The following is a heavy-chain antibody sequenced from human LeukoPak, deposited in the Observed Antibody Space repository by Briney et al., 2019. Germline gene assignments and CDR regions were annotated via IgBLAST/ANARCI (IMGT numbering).Heavy chain of an antibody. CDR1: GFTFISYN. Sequence: GGSLILSCAASGFTFISYNMNWVRQAPGKVLEWVSYISSSSSTIYYADSVKGRFTISRDNAKNSLYPQMHSLRAEDTAVYYCARDYYYDSSGDSGYWGQGTLVTVSS. CDR3: ARDYYYDSSGDSGY. CDR2: ISSSSSTI. V-gene: IGHV3-48*04. D-gene: IGHD3-22*01. J-gene: IGHJ4*02.